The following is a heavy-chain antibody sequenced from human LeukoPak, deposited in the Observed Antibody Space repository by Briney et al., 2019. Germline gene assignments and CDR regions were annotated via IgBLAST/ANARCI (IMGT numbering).Heavy chain of an antibody. Sequence: GGSLRLSCAASGFTFSSYSMNWVRQAPGKGREWVSSISSSSSYIYYADSVKGRFTISRDNAKTSLYLQMNSLRAEDTAVYYCASQVGSGSYFPGDYWGQGTLVTVSS. CDR3: ASQVGSGSYFPGDY. J-gene: IGHJ4*02. D-gene: IGHD1-26*01. CDR2: ISSSSSYI. CDR1: GFTFSSYS. V-gene: IGHV3-21*01.